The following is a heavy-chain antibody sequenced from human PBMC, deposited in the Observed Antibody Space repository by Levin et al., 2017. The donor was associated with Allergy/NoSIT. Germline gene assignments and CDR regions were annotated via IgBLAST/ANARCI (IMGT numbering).Heavy chain of an antibody. CDR3: ATRYSSSDDWYFDF. CDR1: GGSTSTYY. V-gene: IGHV4-4*09. J-gene: IGHJ2*01. CDR2: IYHDGKA. Sequence: KSSETLSLTCSVSGGSTSTYYWSWIRQPPGKGLEWVGHIYHDGKASYNPSLKGRVTTSVDRSKSQFSLTLTSVTAADTAVYYCATRYSSSDDWYFDFWSRGTLVTVSS. D-gene: IGHD6-13*01.